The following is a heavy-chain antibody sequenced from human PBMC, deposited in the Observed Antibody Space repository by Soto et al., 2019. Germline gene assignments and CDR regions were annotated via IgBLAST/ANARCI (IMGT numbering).Heavy chain of an antibody. V-gene: IGHV3-21*01. J-gene: IGHJ3*02. CDR2: ISSGSTYI. Sequence: EVQLVESGGGLVKPGGSLRLSCTASGLSFSDYTMNWVRQAPGKGLEWVSSISSGSTYINYADSVRGRFTISRDNAQNALYLQMNGLRAEDTAVYYCARERDPLAIWGQGTIVTVSS. CDR1: GLSFSDYT. CDR3: ARERDPLAI.